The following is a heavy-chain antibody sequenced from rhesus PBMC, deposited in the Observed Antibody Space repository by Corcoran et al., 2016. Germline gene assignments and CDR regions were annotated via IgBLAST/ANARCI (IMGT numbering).Heavy chain of an antibody. D-gene: IGHD6-25*01. CDR2: IYGSGSST. J-gene: IGHJ4*01. CDR1: GGSIRSSY. V-gene: IGHV4-169*02. Sequence: QLQLQESGPGLVKPSETLSVTCAVSGGSIRSSYWIWIRQAPGQGLEWIGYIYGSGSSTNYNPSLKSRVTLSVDTSKNQLSLKLSSVTAADTAVYYCASSIAAAGLFDYWGQGVLVTGSS. CDR3: ASSIAAAGLFDY.